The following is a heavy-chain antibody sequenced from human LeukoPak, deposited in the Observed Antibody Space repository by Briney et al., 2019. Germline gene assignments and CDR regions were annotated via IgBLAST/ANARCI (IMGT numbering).Heavy chain of an antibody. Sequence: PSETLSLTCAVYGGSFSGYYWSWIRQPPGQGVEWIGEIDHSGSTNYNPSLKSRVTISLDTSRNQLSLKLNSVTAADTAVYYCAKSNGYGLIDISGQGTMVTVSS. CDR3: AKSNGYGLIDI. CDR1: GGSFSGYY. J-gene: IGHJ3*02. V-gene: IGHV4-34*01. D-gene: IGHD3-22*01. CDR2: IDHSGST.